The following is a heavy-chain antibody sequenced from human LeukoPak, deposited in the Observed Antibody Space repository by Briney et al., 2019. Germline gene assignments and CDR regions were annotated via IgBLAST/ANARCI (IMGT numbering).Heavy chain of an antibody. CDR1: GGSISSSSYY. CDR3: ARDRGYYYDSSGYYSVDAFDI. D-gene: IGHD3-22*01. CDR2: IYYSGST. J-gene: IGHJ3*02. Sequence: PSETLSLTCTVSGGSISSSSYYWGWIRQPPGKGLEWIGSIYYSGSTYYNPSLKSRVTISVDTSKNQFSLKLRSVTAADTAVYYCARDRGYYYDSSGYYSVDAFDIWGQGTMVTVSS. V-gene: IGHV4-39*07.